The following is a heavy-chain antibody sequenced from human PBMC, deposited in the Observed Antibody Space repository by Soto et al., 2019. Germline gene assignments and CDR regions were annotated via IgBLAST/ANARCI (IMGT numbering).Heavy chain of an antibody. J-gene: IGHJ6*02. D-gene: IGHD3-10*01. CDR3: AEDPAWFGEGHPLGYGMDV. CDR1: GFTFSTYG. V-gene: IGHV3-30*18. Sequence: QVQLVESGGGVVQPGRSLRLSCAASGFTFSTYGMHWVRQAPGKGLEWVAVISYDGSNKFYADSVKGRFTISRDNSKNTLYLQMNSLRAEDTAVYYCAEDPAWFGEGHPLGYGMDVWGQGTTVTVSS. CDR2: ISYDGSNK.